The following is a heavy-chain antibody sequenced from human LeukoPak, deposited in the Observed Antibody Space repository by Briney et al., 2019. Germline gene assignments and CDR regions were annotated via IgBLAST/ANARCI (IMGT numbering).Heavy chain of an antibody. Sequence: GGSLRLSCAASGFTFSNYNMNWVRQAPGKGLEWVSSISSCSSYIYYADSVKGRFTISRDNAKNSLYLQMKSLRAEDTAVYYCAREASSSSWYYFDYWGQGTLVTVSS. V-gene: IGHV3-21*01. D-gene: IGHD6-13*01. CDR2: ISSCSSYI. CDR3: AREASSSSWYYFDY. J-gene: IGHJ4*02. CDR1: GFTFSNYN.